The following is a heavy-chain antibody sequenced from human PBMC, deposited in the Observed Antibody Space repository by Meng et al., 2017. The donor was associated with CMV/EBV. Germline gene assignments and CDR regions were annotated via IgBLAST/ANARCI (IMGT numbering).Heavy chain of an antibody. V-gene: IGHV5-51*01. J-gene: IGHJ4*02. CDR2: IYPGGSDT. CDR1: GYKFSDYW. Sequence: GGSLRLSCKGSGYKFSDYWIAWVRQMPGKGLEWMGIIYPGGSDTRYSPSFQGQVTISADKSISTAYLQWSSLKASDTAMYYCARGPGDMDYWGQGTLVTVSS. D-gene: IGHD7-27*01. CDR3: ARGPGDMDY.